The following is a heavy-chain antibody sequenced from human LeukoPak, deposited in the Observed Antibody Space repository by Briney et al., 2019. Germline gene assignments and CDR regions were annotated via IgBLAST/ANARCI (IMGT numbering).Heavy chain of an antibody. V-gene: IGHV3-53*05. CDR2: IYSGGST. J-gene: IGHJ4*02. Sequence: SEGSLRLSCAASGFTVSSNYMSWVRQAPGKGLEWVSVIYSGGSTYYADSVKGRFTISRDNAKNSLYLQMNSLRAEDTAVYYCARESGGLVVVIDFSSGGFDYWGQGTLVTVSS. CDR3: ARESGGLVVVIDFSSGGFDY. CDR1: GFTVSSNY. D-gene: IGHD2-21*01.